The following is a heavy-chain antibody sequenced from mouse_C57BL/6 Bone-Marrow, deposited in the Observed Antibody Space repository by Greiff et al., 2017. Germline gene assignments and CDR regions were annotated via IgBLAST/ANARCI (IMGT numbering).Heavy chain of an antibody. D-gene: IGHD3-3*01. V-gene: IGHV1-81*01. CDR3: EGRAFAY. J-gene: IGHJ3*01. Sequence: LQESGAELARPGASVKLSCKASGYNFTSYGISWVKQRTGQGLEWIGEIYPRSGNTYYNEKFKGKATLTADKSSSTAYMELRSLTSEDSAVYFCEGRAFAYWGQGTLVTVSA. CDR2: IYPRSGNT. CDR1: GYNFTSYG.